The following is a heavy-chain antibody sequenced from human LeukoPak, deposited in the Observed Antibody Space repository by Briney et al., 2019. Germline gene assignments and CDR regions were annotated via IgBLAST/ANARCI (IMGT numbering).Heavy chain of an antibody. Sequence: ASVKVSCKASGYTFTSYGISWVRQAPRQGLEWMGWISCYNGNTNYAQKFQGRVTMTTDTSTSTAYMELRSLTSDDTAVYYCATDLPTTPDYLDYWGQGTLVTVSS. CDR3: ATDLPTTPDYLDY. D-gene: IGHD1-26*01. V-gene: IGHV1-18*01. CDR1: GYTFTSYG. J-gene: IGHJ4*02. CDR2: ISCYNGNT.